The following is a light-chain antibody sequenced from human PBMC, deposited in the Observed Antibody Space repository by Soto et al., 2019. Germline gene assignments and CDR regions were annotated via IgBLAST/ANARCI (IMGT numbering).Light chain of an antibody. J-gene: IGKJ4*01. CDR1: QSISSY. V-gene: IGKV1-39*01. CDR2: AAS. Sequence: DIQMTQSPSSLSASVGDRVTITCRASQSISSYLNWYQQKPGKAPKLLIYAASSLQSGVPSRFSGSGSGTDFTLTISSLQPEDFATYYCQQRYSTPPVTFGGGTKVEIK. CDR3: QQRYSTPPVT.